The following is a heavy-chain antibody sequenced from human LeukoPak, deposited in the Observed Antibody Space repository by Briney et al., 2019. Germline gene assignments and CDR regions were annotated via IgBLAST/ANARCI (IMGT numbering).Heavy chain of an antibody. D-gene: IGHD2-2*01. CDR2: INPNSGGT. Sequence: ASVKVSCKASGYTFTGYYMHWVRQAPGQGLEWMGWINPNSGGTNYAQKFQGRVTMTRDTSISTAYMELSRLRSDDTAVYYCARGGVYCSSTSFYFRTCDYWGPGTLVTVSS. CDR3: ARGGVYCSSTSFYFRTCDY. V-gene: IGHV1-2*02. CDR1: GYTFTGYY. J-gene: IGHJ4*02.